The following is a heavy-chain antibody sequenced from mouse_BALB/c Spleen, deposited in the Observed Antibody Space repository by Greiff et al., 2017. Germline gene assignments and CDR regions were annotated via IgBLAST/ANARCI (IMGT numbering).Heavy chain of an antibody. CDR3: ARSDSLDY. J-gene: IGHJ2*01. CDR2: IDPANGNT. Sequence: AQLQQSGAELVKPGASVKLSCTASGFNIKDTYMHWVKQRPEQGLEWIGRIDPANGNTKYDPKFQGKATITADTSSNTAYLQLSSLTSEDTAVYYCARSDSLDYWGQGTTLTVSS. V-gene: IGHV14-3*02. CDR1: GFNIKDTY.